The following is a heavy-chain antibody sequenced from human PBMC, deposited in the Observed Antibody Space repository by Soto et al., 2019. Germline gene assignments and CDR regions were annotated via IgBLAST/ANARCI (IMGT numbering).Heavy chain of an antibody. V-gene: IGHV1-2*02. Sequence: ASVKVSCKASGYTFTGYYMHWVRQAPGQGLEWMGWINPNSGGTNYAQKFQGRVTMTRDTSISTAYMELSRLRSDDTAVYYCASIAAAYYYYYGMDVWGQGTTVNVSS. CDR3: ASIAAAYYYYYGMDV. CDR2: INPNSGGT. D-gene: IGHD6-13*01. CDR1: GYTFTGYY. J-gene: IGHJ6*02.